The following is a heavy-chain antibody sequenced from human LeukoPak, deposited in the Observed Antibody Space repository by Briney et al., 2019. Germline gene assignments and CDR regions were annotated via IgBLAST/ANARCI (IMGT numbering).Heavy chain of an antibody. CDR1: GYTFTSYG. D-gene: IGHD1-26*01. J-gene: IGHJ4*02. V-gene: IGHV1-18*01. CDR3: ATDTSGSLGGVPVGY. Sequence: ASVKVSCKASGYTFTSYGISWVRQAPGQGLEWMGWISAYNGNTNYAQKLQGRVTMTTDTSTSTAYMELRSLRSDDTAVYYCATDTSGSLGGVPVGYWGQGTLVTVSS. CDR2: ISAYNGNT.